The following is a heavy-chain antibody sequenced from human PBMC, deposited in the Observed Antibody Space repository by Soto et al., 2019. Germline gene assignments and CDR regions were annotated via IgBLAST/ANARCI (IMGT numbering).Heavy chain of an antibody. CDR3: ARDSGPGQTGYSSSWYWGFDY. D-gene: IGHD6-13*01. CDR1: GGTFSSYA. J-gene: IGHJ4*02. Sequence: SVKVSCKASGGTFSSYAISWVRQAPGQGLEWMGGIIPIFGTANYAQKFQGRVTITADKSTSTAYMELSSLRSEDTAVYYCARDSGPGQTGYSSSWYWGFDYWGQGTLVTVS. V-gene: IGHV1-69*06. CDR2: IIPIFGTA.